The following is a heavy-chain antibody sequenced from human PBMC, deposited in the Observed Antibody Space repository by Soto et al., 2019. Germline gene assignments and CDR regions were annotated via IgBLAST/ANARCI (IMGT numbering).Heavy chain of an antibody. CDR3: ARGRIAVAGASWFDP. D-gene: IGHD6-19*01. V-gene: IGHV4-34*01. CDR1: GGSFSGYY. J-gene: IGHJ5*02. Sequence: QVQLQQWGAGLLKPSETLSLTCAVYGGSFSGYYWSWIRQPPGKGLEWIGEINHSGSTNYNPSLKSRVTISVDTSKNQFSLKLSSVTAADTAVYYCARGRIAVAGASWFDPRGQGTLVTVSS. CDR2: INHSGST.